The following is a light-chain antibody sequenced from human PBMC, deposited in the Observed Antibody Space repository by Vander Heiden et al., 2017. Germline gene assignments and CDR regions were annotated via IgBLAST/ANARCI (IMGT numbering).Light chain of an antibody. CDR3: QQYYSTPWT. Sequence: DIVMTQSPDSLAVSLGERATINCKSSLSVLYSSNNKNYLAGYQQKPGQPPKLLIYWASTRESGVPDRFSGSGSGTDFTLTISSLQAEDVAVYYCQQYYSTPWTFGQGTKVEIK. CDR1: LSVLYSSNNKNY. CDR2: WAS. V-gene: IGKV4-1*01. J-gene: IGKJ1*01.